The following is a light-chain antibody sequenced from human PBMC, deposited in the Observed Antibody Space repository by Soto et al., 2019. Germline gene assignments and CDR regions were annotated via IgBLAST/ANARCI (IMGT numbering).Light chain of an antibody. CDR3: LQHNTYPVT. Sequence: DIQMTQSPSTLSGSVGDRVTITCRASQTISSWLAWYQQKPGKAPKLLIYAASTLQSGVPSRFSGSGSETEFTLTISSLQPEDFATYYCLQHNTYPVTFSQGTKVEI. V-gene: IGKV1-5*01. J-gene: IGKJ1*01. CDR1: QTISSW. CDR2: AAS.